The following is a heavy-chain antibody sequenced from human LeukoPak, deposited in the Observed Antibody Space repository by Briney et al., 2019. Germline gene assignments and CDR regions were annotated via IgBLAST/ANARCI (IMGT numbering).Heavy chain of an antibody. CDR1: GFTFSSYG. CDR2: ISYDGSNK. Sequence: GGSLRLSCAASGFTFSSYGMRWVRQAPGKGLEWVAVISYDGSNKYYADSVKGRFTISRDNSKNTLYLQMNSLRAEDTAVYYCAEGHYGSGSYYKGGYYFDYWGQGTLVTVSS. D-gene: IGHD3-10*01. V-gene: IGHV3-30*03. J-gene: IGHJ4*02. CDR3: AEGHYGSGSYYKGGYYFDY.